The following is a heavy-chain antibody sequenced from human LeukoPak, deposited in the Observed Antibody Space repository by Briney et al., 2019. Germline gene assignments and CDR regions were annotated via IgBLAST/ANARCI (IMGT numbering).Heavy chain of an antibody. D-gene: IGHD6-13*01. Sequence: PGGSLRLSCAASGFTFSSYDMHWVRQATGKGLEWVSAIGTAGDTYYPGSVKGRFTISRENAKNSLYLQMNSPRAGDTAVYYCARGSFHSWHNYYYYYYGMDVWGQGTTVTVSS. J-gene: IGHJ6*02. CDR1: GFTFSSYD. CDR2: IGTAGDT. V-gene: IGHV3-13*01. CDR3: ARGSFHSWHNYYYYYYGMDV.